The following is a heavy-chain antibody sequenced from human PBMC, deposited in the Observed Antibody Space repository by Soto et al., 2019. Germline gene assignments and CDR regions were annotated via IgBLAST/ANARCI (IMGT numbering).Heavy chain of an antibody. CDR1: VGSFSGYY. CDR3: ARAPTRYYYYGMEV. D-gene: IGHD2-15*01. Sequence: PSETLSLTCAFYVGSFSGYYWSWIRQPPGKWLEWIGEINHSGSTNYNPSLKSRVTISVDTSKNQFSLKLSSVTAADTAVYYCARAPTRYYYYGMEVWGQGTTDSVSS. V-gene: IGHV4-34*01. CDR2: INHSGST. J-gene: IGHJ6*01.